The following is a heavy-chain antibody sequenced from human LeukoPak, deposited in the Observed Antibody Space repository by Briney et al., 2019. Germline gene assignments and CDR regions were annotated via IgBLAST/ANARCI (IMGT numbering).Heavy chain of an antibody. CDR2: INPNSGGT. D-gene: IGHD3-9*01. CDR3: ARSFMYDILTGSLLTYFDY. V-gene: IGHV1-2*02. CDR1: GYTFTGYY. Sequence: ASVKVSCKASGYTFTGYYMHWVRQAPGQGLEWMGWINPNSGGTNYAQKFQGRVTMTRDTSISTAYMELSRLRSDDTAVYNCARSFMYDILTGSLLTYFDYWGQGTLVTVSS. J-gene: IGHJ4*02.